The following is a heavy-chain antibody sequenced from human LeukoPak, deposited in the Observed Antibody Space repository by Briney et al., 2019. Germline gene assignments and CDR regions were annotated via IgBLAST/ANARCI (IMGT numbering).Heavy chain of an antibody. CDR2: IAWNGGTK. CDR1: GFTFSSYA. J-gene: IGHJ4*02. CDR3: ARRIAVPGASYFDD. Sequence: GGSLRLSCAASGFTFSSYAMSWVRQAPGKGLERVSGIAWNGGTKGYVDSVKGRFTISRDNAKNSLYLEMNSLRAEDTALYYCARRIAVPGASYFDDWGQGTLVTVSS. V-gene: IGHV3-20*04. D-gene: IGHD6-19*01.